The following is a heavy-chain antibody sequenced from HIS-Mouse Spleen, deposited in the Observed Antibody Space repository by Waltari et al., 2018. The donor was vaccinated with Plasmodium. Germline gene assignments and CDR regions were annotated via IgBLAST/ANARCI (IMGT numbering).Heavy chain of an antibody. CDR2: IYYSGST. CDR1: GGSISSYY. V-gene: IGHV4-59*08. D-gene: IGHD5-18*01. J-gene: IGHJ4*02. Sequence: QVQLQESGPGLVKPSETLSLTCTVSGGSISSYYWSWIRQPPGKGLEWIGYIYYSGSTNYNPSLKSRVTIPVDTSKNQFSLKLSSVTAADTAVYYCARLRYSYGYFDYWGQGTLVTVSS. CDR3: ARLRYSYGYFDY.